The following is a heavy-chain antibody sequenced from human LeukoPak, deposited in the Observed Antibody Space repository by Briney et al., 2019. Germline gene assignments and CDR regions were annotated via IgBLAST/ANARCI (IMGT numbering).Heavy chain of an antibody. V-gene: IGHV3-23*01. CDR1: GFTFSSYA. D-gene: IGHD6-19*01. J-gene: IGHJ4*02. CDR2: ISGSGGST. CDR3: AKGGYSSGWSAFDY. Sequence: GGSLRLSCAASGFTFSSYAMSWVRQAPGKGLEWVSAISGSGGSTYYADSVKGRFTISRDNSKNTLYLQMNSLRAKDTAVYYCAKGGYSSGWSAFDYWGQGTLVTVSS.